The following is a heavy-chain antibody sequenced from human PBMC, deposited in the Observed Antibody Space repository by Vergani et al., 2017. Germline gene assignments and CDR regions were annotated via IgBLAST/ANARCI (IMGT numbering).Heavy chain of an antibody. CDR1: GFTFSSYA. Sequence: EVQLLESGGGLVQPGGSLRLSCAASGFTFSSYAMSWVRQAPGKGLEWVSAISGSGGSTYYADSVKGRFTISRDDSKNTLYLQMNSLKTEDTAVYYCTTPDGPSNWGVGDAFDIWGQGTMVTVSS. CDR2: ISGSGGST. D-gene: IGHD7-27*01. CDR3: TTPDGPSNWGVGDAFDI. J-gene: IGHJ3*02. V-gene: IGHV3-23*01.